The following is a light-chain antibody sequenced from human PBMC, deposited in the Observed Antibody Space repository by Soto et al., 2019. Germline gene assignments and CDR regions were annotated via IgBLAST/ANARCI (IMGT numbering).Light chain of an antibody. J-gene: IGKJ1*01. V-gene: IGKV1-5*03. CDR1: QSISSW. CDR3: QQSNSISTT. Sequence: DIQMTQSPSTLSASVGDRVTITCRASQSISSWLAWYQQKPGKAPKLLIYKASSLQSGVPSRFSGSGSGTEFTLTISSLQPDDFATYYCQQSNSISTTFGQDTNVDI. CDR2: KAS.